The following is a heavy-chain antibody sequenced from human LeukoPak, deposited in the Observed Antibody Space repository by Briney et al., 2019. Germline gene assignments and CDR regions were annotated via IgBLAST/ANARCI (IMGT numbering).Heavy chain of an antibody. J-gene: IGHJ4*02. CDR2: IIPIFGTA. Sequence: SVKVSCKASGDTFSSYAISWVRQAPGQGLEWMGGIIPIFGTANYAQKLQGRVTISAAESTSTAYMELSRLRSEDTAVYYCASDSSRSWYIGFFDYWGQGTLVTVSS. CDR1: GDTFSSYA. CDR3: ASDSSRSWYIGFFDY. D-gene: IGHD6-13*01. V-gene: IGHV1-69*13.